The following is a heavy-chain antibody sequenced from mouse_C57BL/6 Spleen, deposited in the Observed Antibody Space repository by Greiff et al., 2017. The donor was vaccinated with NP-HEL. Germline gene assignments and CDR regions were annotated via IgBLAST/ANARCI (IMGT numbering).Heavy chain of an antibody. Sequence: VQLQQPGAELVKPGASVKLSCKASGYTFTSYWMHWVKQRPGQGLEWIGMIHPNSGSTNYNEKFKSKATLTVDKSSSTAYMQLSSLTSEDSAVYYCARLGYGNYGMDYWGQGTSVTVSS. J-gene: IGHJ4*01. CDR2: IHPNSGST. CDR3: ARLGYGNYGMDY. D-gene: IGHD2-10*02. V-gene: IGHV1-64*01. CDR1: GYTFTSYW.